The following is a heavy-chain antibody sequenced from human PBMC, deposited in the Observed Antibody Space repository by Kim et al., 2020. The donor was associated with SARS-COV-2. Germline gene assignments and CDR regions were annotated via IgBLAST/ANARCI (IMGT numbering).Heavy chain of an antibody. V-gene: IGHV4-34*01. CDR1: GGSFSGYY. J-gene: IGHJ3*02. Sequence: SETLSLTCAVYGGSFSGYYWSWIRQPPGKGLEWIGEINHSGSTNYNPSLKSRVTISVDTSKNQFSLKLSSVTAADTAVYYCARGGSFAYSSIAARPSAFDIWGQGTMVTVSS. D-gene: IGHD6-6*01. CDR3: ARGGSFAYSSIAARPSAFDI. CDR2: INHSGST.